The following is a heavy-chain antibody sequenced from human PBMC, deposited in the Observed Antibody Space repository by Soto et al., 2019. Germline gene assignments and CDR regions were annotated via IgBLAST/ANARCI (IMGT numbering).Heavy chain of an antibody. J-gene: IGHJ3*02. D-gene: IGHD1-26*01. V-gene: IGHV3-23*01. CDR1: GFICSSYD. Sequence: GGSLRLSCAVSGFICSSYDMSWVRQAPGKGLEWVSTILVGGSTHYEDSVKGRFTISRDTSKNTVYLQMNSLTAGDTAFYYCAKAPATSGGAFEIYGQGTMVTVSS. CDR2: ILVGGST. CDR3: AKAPATSGGAFEI.